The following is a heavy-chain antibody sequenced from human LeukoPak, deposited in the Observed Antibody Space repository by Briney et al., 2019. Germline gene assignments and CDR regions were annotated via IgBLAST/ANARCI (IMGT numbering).Heavy chain of an antibody. D-gene: IGHD3-10*01. CDR3: ARGGFGSGVSLFDP. CDR2: TYYRSKWYN. CDR1: GDSVTSNRAA. J-gene: IGHJ5*02. V-gene: IGHV6-1*01. Sequence: SQTLSLTCAISGDSVTSNRAAWNWIRQSPSRGLKWLGKTYYRSKWYNDYALHVKSRATISPDTSKNQSSLQLNSVAPEDTAIYYCARGGFGSGVSLFDPWGQGTLVTDSS.